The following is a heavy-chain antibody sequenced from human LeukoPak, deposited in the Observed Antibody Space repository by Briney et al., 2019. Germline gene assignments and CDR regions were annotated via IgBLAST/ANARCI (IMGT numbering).Heavy chain of an antibody. J-gene: IGHJ5*02. V-gene: IGHV3-23*01. CDR3: GKDSSVLQAGVRWFEP. D-gene: IGHD3-10*01. Sequence: RGSLSPSCAASGFTLSSFAISWVRPAPGKGLGWVSAISGSGGNTNYANSVKGRFTLSRDNPKNTPYLETTRLRAQGTALYYCGKDSSVLQAGVRWFEPSGERALGSASS. CDR1: GFTLSSFA. CDR2: ISGSGGNT.